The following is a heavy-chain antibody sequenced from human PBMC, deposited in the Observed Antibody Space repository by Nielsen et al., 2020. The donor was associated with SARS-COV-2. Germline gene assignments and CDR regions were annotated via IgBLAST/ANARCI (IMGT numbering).Heavy chain of an antibody. Sequence: GGSLRLSCAASGFTFSSYGMHWVRQAPGKGLEWVSYISSSSSTIYYADSVKGRFTISRDNAKNSLYLQMNSLRDEDTAVYYCARDSGDYDFWSGYANWFDPWGQGTRSPSPQ. D-gene: IGHD3-3*01. CDR1: GFTFSSYG. CDR3: ARDSGDYDFWSGYANWFDP. V-gene: IGHV3-48*02. J-gene: IGHJ5*02. CDR2: ISSSSSTI.